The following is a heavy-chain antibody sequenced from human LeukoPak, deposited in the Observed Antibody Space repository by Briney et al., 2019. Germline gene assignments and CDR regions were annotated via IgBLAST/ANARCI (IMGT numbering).Heavy chain of an antibody. CDR3: ARGGNYYNEAFDI. D-gene: IGHD1-26*01. CDR2: ISSSSGTM. CDR1: GFTFSSYS. V-gene: IGHV3-48*01. Sequence: GGSLRLSCAASGFTFSSYSMNWVRQAPGKGLEWISYISSSSGTMLYSDSVKGRFTISRDNARNSLFLPMSSLRAEDTAVYFCARGGNYYNEAFDIWAEGQWSPSLQ. J-gene: IGHJ3*02.